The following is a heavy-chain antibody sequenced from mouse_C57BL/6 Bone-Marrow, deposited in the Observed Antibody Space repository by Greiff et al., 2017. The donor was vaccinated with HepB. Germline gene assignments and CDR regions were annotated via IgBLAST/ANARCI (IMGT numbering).Heavy chain of an antibody. V-gene: IGHV1-59*01. CDR1: GYTFTSYW. CDR2: IDPSDSYT. Sequence: QVQLQQPGAELVRPGTSVKLSCKASGYTFTSYWMHWVKQRPGQGLEWIGVIDPSDSYTNYNHKFKGKATLTVDTSSSTAYMQLSSLTSEDSAVYYCARGNYYGSWFAYWGQGTLVTVSA. D-gene: IGHD2-2*01. CDR3: ARGNYYGSWFAY. J-gene: IGHJ3*01.